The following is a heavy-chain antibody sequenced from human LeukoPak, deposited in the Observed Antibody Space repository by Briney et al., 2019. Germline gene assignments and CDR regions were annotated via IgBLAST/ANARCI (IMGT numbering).Heavy chain of an antibody. CDR2: IYPGDSDT. CDR1: GYSFTSYW. D-gene: IGHD3-10*01. J-gene: IGHJ4*02. V-gene: IGHV5-51*01. CDR3: ARHRGGSGSYYNVFVY. Sequence: GESLKISCKGSGYSFTSYWIGWVRQMPGKGLEWMGIIYPGDSDTRYSPSFQGQVTISADKFISTAYLQWSSLKASDTAMYYCARHRGGSGSYYNVFVYWGQGTLVTVSS.